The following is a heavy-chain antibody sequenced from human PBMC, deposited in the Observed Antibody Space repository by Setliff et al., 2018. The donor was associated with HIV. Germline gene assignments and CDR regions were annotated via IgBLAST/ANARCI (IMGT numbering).Heavy chain of an antibody. CDR3: ARARYGTSFDP. CDR2: VYYNGGT. CDR1: GGSISNYY. D-gene: IGHD3-9*01. V-gene: IGHV4-59*01. J-gene: IGHJ5*02. Sequence: SETLSLTCIVSGGSISNYYWSWIRQPPGKGLEWIGYVYYNGGTQYNPSLKSRVTISADTSKNQFSLKLNSVTAADTAVYFCARARYGTSFDPWGQGTLVTVSS.